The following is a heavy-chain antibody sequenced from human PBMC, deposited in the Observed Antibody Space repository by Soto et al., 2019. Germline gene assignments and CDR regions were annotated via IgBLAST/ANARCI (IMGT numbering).Heavy chain of an antibody. V-gene: IGHV4-4*07. CDR3: ARDGMTTGDT. J-gene: IGHJ4*02. D-gene: IGHD2-21*02. CDR2: VFSSVSA. Sequence: SETLSLTCIVSGVSVRSYTWSWVRQPANKGLEWIGRVFSSVSATYNPSLKSRVSISMDTPENRISLKLDSVTAADAGVYFCARDGMTTGDTWGPGTLVTVS. CDR1: GVSVRSYT.